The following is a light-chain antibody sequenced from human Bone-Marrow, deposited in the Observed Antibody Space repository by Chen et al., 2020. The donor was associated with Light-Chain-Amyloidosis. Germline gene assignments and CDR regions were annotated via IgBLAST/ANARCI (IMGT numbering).Light chain of an antibody. CDR1: SSDVGGYDY. CDR3: FSYAGSNTLGV. Sequence: QSALTQSPSAFGSPGQSVTISCTGTSSDVGGYDYVSWYQQHPGKAPKLINYQVNQRPSGVPDRFSGSKSDNTASLTVSGLLAEDDADYYCFSYAGSNTLGVFGTGTKVTVL. J-gene: IGLJ1*01. CDR2: QVN. V-gene: IGLV2-8*01.